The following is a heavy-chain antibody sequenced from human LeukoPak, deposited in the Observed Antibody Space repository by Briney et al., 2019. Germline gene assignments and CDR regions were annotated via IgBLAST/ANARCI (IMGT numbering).Heavy chain of an antibody. CDR2: ISGSGGST. D-gene: IGHD3-3*01. J-gene: IGHJ4*02. CDR3: AKAPYYDFWSGYYPFDY. CDR1: GFTFSSYA. V-gene: IGHV3-23*01. Sequence: GGSLRLSCAASGFTFSSYAMSWVRQAPGKGLEWVSAISGSGGSTYCADSVKGRFTISRDNSKNTLYLQMNSLRAEDTAVYYCAKAPYYDFWSGYYPFDYWGQGTLVTVSS.